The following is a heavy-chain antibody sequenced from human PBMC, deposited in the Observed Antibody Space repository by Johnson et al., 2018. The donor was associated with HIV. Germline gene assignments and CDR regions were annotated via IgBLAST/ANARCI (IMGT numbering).Heavy chain of an antibody. Sequence: VQLVESGGGLVQPGGSLRLSCAASGFSFSNYWMHWVRQAPGKGPVWVSRINSDGSTTDYADSVKGRFTISRDNAKNTLYLQMNSLLAEDTAVYYCARKQWLEIPSDAFDIWGQGTMVTVSS. J-gene: IGHJ3*02. CDR3: ARKQWLEIPSDAFDI. CDR1: GFSFSNYW. CDR2: INSDGSTT. D-gene: IGHD6-19*01. V-gene: IGHV3-74*01.